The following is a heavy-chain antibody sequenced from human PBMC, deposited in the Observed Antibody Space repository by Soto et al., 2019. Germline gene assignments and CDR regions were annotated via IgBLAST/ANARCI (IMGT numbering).Heavy chain of an antibody. V-gene: IGHV4-59*08. CDR2: IYYSGST. CDR3: ARQHYDYIWGSYRPSSWFDP. J-gene: IGHJ5*02. CDR1: GGSISSYY. D-gene: IGHD3-16*02. Sequence: PSETLSLTCTVSGGSISSYYWSWIRQPPGKGLEWIGYIYYSGSTNYNPSLKSRVTISVDTSKNQFSLKLSSVTAADTAVYYCARQHYDYIWGSYRPSSWFDPWGQGTLVTVSS.